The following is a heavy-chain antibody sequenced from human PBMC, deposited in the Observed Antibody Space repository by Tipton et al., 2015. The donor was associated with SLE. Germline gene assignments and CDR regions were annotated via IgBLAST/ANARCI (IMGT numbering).Heavy chain of an antibody. Sequence: SLRLSCAASGFTFNNYPMHWVRQAPGKGLEWVALISYDGSNKYYADSVIGRFTISRDNSKNTLYLQMHSLRAEDTAVYYCAGEGYYYDGSADYWGQGTLVTGSS. D-gene: IGHD3-22*01. CDR2: ISYDGSNK. CDR1: GFTFNNYP. V-gene: IGHV3-30*04. J-gene: IGHJ4*02. CDR3: AGEGYYYDGSADY.